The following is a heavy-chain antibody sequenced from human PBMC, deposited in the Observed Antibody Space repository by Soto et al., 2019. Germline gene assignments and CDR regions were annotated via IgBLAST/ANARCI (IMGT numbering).Heavy chain of an antibody. CDR3: ARGSPRMGALPTY. Sequence: EASVKVSCKASGYTFTGYCIHWVRQAPGQGLEWMGWINPKSGDTNYAQKFQGRVSMTRDTSITTAYMEVSRLKSDDTAVYYCARGSPRMGALPTYWGQGTLVTVS. V-gene: IGHV1-2*02. J-gene: IGHJ4*02. CDR2: INPKSGDT. D-gene: IGHD1-26*01. CDR1: GYTFTGYC.